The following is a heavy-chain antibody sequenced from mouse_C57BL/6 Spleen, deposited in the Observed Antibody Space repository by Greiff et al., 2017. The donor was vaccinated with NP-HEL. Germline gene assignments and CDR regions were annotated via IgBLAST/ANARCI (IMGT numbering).Heavy chain of an antibody. J-gene: IGHJ3*01. V-gene: IGHV5-6*02. Sequence: EVKLVESGGDLVKPGGSLKLSCAASGFTFSSYGMSWVRQTPDKRLEWVATISSVGSYTYYPDSVKGRFTISRDNAKNTLYLQMSSLKSEDTAMYYCARDGNYSFAYWGQGTLVTVSA. CDR3: ARDGNYSFAY. D-gene: IGHD2-1*01. CDR1: GFTFSSYG. CDR2: ISSVGSYT.